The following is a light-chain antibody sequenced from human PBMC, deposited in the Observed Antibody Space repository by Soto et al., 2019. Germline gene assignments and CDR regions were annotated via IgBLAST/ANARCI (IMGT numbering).Light chain of an antibody. V-gene: IGKV3-20*01. CDR3: QQYGSAPLYT. Sequence: EIVLTQSPGTLSLSPGESATLSCRASQSLSSNFLAWYQQQPGQAPRLLIYSASSRATGIPDRISSSGSGTNFTLTISRREPEDFAAYYCQQYGSAPLYTFGQGTKLEIK. CDR2: SAS. CDR1: QSLSSNF. J-gene: IGKJ2*01.